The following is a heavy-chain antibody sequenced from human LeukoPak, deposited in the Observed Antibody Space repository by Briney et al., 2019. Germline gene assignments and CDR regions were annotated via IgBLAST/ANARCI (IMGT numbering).Heavy chain of an antibody. Sequence: GASVKVSCKASGYTFTGYYMHWVRQAPGQGLGWMGWINPNSGGTNYARKFQGRVTMTRDTSISTAYMELSRLRSDDTAVYYCARGDILTGYYFDYWGQGTLVTVSS. J-gene: IGHJ4*02. V-gene: IGHV1-2*02. CDR1: GYTFTGYY. CDR3: ARGDILTGYYFDY. CDR2: INPNSGGT. D-gene: IGHD3-9*01.